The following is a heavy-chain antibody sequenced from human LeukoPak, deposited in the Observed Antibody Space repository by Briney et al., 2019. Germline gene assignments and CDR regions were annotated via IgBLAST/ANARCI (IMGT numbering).Heavy chain of an antibody. CDR3: ARVSHMMTVDY. CDR1: GGSISGYY. D-gene: IGHD3-16*01. J-gene: IGHJ4*02. Sequence: SETLSLACTVSGGSISGYYWSWIRQPPGKGLEWIGYIYYSGSTNYNPSLKSRVTISVDTSKNQFSLKLSSVTAADTAVYYCARVSHMMTVDYWGQGTLVTVSS. CDR2: IYYSGST. V-gene: IGHV4-59*01.